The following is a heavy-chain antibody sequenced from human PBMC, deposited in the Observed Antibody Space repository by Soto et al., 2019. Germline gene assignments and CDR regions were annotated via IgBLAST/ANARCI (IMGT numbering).Heavy chain of an antibody. J-gene: IGHJ6*02. Sequence: QVQLQESGPGLVKPSQTLSLTCTVSGGSITSGDDYWSWIRQPPGKGLEWIGYIYFSGSTYYNPSLKSRVTISVDTSNNQFSLKLNSVTAADTAVYYCARAHIAIVGVVIIKDYGLEVWGQGTTVTVSS. CDR2: IYFSGST. V-gene: IGHV4-30-4*01. D-gene: IGHD3-3*01. CDR3: ARAHIAIVGVVIIKDYGLEV. CDR1: GGSITSGDDY.